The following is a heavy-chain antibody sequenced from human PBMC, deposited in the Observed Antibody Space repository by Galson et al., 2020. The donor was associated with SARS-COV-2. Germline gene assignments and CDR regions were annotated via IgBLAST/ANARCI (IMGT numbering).Heavy chain of an antibody. CDR2: IIPIFGTT. V-gene: IGHV1-69*06. CDR1: GGTFSTHP. CDR3: ATDRSVRAFDI. Sequence: KISCKASGGTFSTHPLSWVRQAPGQGLEWMGGIIPIFGTTIYAQKFQGRVTLTADKTTGTAYMELNSLRSEDTAVYFCATDRSVRAFDIWGQGTMVTVSS. J-gene: IGHJ3*02. D-gene: IGHD4-17*01.